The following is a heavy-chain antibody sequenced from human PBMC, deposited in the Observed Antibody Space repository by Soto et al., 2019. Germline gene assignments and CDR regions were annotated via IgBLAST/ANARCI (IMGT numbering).Heavy chain of an antibody. J-gene: IGHJ4*02. CDR1: GFTFSSYG. V-gene: IGHV3-48*01. Sequence: PGGSLRLSCAASGFTFSSYGMHWVRQAPGKGLEWVSDISNNGSNIYYADSVKGRFTISRDNAKNSLYLQMNSLRAEDTAVYYCARDYYDFWSGYPSPSDYWGQGTLVTVSS. CDR2: ISNNGSNI. CDR3: ARDYYDFWSGYPSPSDY. D-gene: IGHD3-3*01.